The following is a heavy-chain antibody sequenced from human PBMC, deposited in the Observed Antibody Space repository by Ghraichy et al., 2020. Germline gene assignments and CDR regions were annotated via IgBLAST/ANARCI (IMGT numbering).Heavy chain of an antibody. CDR1: GGSISSYY. D-gene: IGHD3-22*01. CDR3: ARGGGDYDSSGYHPYYYYYMDV. J-gene: IGHJ6*03. CDR2: IYTSGST. Sequence: SETLSLTCTVSGGSISSYYWSWIWQPAGKGLEWIGRIYTSGSTNYNPSLKSRVTMSVDTSKNQFSLKLSSVTAADTAVYYCARGGGDYDSSGYHPYYYYYMDVWGKGTTVTVSS. V-gene: IGHV4-4*07.